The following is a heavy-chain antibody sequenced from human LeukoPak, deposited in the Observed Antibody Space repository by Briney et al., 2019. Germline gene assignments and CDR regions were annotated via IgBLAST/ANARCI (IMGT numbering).Heavy chain of an antibody. Sequence: PSETLSLTCTVSGGSISSYYWNWIRQPPGKGLEWIGYIHYSGSTNYNPALKSRVTISVDTSKNQFSLKLSSVTAADTAVYYCAREYCSGGSCRPFGYWGQGTLVTVSS. CDR3: AREYCSGGSCRPFGY. D-gene: IGHD2-15*01. CDR1: GGSISSYY. V-gene: IGHV4-59*12. J-gene: IGHJ4*02. CDR2: IHYSGST.